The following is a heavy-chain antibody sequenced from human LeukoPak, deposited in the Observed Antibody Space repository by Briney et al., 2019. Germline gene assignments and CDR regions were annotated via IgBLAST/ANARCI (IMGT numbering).Heavy chain of an antibody. Sequence: GGSLRLSCAASGFSFGGYALHWVRQAPGKGLEWVAVISYDGSNKYYADSVKGRFTISRDNSKNTLYLQMNSLRAEDTAVYYCARTIWFSSSPFDYWGQGTLVTVSS. CDR1: GFSFGGYA. V-gene: IGHV3-30-3*01. CDR3: ARTIWFSSSPFDY. D-gene: IGHD6-6*01. CDR2: ISYDGSNK. J-gene: IGHJ4*02.